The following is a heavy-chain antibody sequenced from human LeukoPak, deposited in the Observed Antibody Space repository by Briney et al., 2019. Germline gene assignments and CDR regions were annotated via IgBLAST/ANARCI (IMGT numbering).Heavy chain of an antibody. CDR3: ATSRGYNSGPDY. Sequence: ASVKVSRKVFGYTLTELSMHWVRQAPGKGLEWMGGFDLEDGETVYAQKFQGSVTMTEDTSTDTAYMEVSSLKSEDTAVYYCATSRGYNSGPDYWGQGTLVTVSS. D-gene: IGHD5-24*01. CDR2: FDLEDGET. V-gene: IGHV1-24*01. J-gene: IGHJ4*02. CDR1: GYTLTELS.